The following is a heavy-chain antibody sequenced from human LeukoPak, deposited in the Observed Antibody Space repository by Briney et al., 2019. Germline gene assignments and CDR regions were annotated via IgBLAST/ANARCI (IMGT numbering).Heavy chain of an antibody. V-gene: IGHV3-21*01. CDR3: ARLPELPGFGDY. J-gene: IGHJ4*02. CDR2: ISSISTYK. D-gene: IGHD3-10*01. CDR1: GFTFSSYS. Sequence: GGSLRLSCAASGFTFSSYSMTWVRQAPGKGLEWISSISSISTYKFYADSVKGRFTISRDDSENSLYLQMNSLRVEDTAVYYCARLPELPGFGDYWGRGTLVTVSS.